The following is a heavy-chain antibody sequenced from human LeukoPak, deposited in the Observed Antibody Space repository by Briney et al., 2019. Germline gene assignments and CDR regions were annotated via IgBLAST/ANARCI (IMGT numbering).Heavy chain of an antibody. Sequence: PGGSLRLTCAASRFSVSSTYMSWVRQAPGKGLEWVSLIYTSGSTFYADSVMGRFTISRDNSKNTLFLQMNSLRAEDSAVYYCTRDRAGTQSWVEFDLWGQGTLVTVSS. CDR1: RFSVSSTY. CDR3: TRDRAGTQSWVEFDL. CDR2: IYTSGST. D-gene: IGHD3-10*01. J-gene: IGHJ5*02. V-gene: IGHV3-66*03.